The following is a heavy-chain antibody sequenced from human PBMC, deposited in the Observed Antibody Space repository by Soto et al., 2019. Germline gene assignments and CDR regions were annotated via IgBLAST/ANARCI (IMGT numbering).Heavy chain of an antibody. CDR3: ATYPSPYGNEYSTFYN. V-gene: IGHV3-30-3*01. Sequence: QVQLVESGGGVVQPGRSLRLSCAASGFTLSSYAMHWVRQAPGKGLEWVAVISCAGTSTYYADSVRGRFTISRDNSKDTVYLQLNSLRPEDTAVYHCATYPSPYGNEYSTFYNSCQGPLFTFSS. CDR1: GFTLSSYA. D-gene: IGHD2-8*01. J-gene: IGHJ4*02. CDR2: ISCAGTST.